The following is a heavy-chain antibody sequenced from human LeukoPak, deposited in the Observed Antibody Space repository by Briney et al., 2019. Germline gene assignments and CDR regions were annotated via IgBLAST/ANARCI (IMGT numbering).Heavy chain of an antibody. V-gene: IGHV4-39*07. J-gene: IGHJ3*02. CDR1: GGSISSNTYY. CDR2: MYSSGST. Sequence: SETLSLTCTVSGGSISSNTYYWGWLRQPPGKGLEWIGSMYSSGSTYYHPSLKSRVTISLGTSKNQFSLKLSSLTAADTAVYYCAKDRANGAFDIWGQGTMVTVSS. CDR3: AKDRANGAFDI. D-gene: IGHD1-1*01.